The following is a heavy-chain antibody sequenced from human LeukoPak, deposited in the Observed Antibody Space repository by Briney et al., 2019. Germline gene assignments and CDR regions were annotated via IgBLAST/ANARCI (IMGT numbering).Heavy chain of an antibody. CDR3: ARSDSGYCSSTSCSNYFDY. J-gene: IGHJ4*02. CDR2: IYYSGST. V-gene: IGHV4-31*03. Sequence: SQTLSLTCTVSGGSISSGGYYWSWIRQHPGKGLEWIGYIYYSGSTYYNPSLKSRVTISVDTSKNQFSLKLSSVTAADTAVYYCARSDSGYCSSTSCSNYFDYWGQGTLVTASS. CDR1: GGSISSGGYY. D-gene: IGHD2-2*01.